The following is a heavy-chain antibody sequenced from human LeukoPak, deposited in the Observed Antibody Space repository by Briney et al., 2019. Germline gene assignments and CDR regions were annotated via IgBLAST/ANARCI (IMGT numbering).Heavy chain of an antibody. CDR3: AGDGYYYDSSGYYPYYFDY. CDR1: GFTFSSYG. Sequence: GRSLRLSCAASGFTFSSYGMHWVRQAPGKGLEWVAVISYDGSNKYYADSVKGRFTISRDNSKNTLYLQMNSLRAEDTAVYYCAGDGYYYDSSGYYPYYFDYWGQGTLVTVSS. D-gene: IGHD3-22*01. V-gene: IGHV3-30*03. CDR2: ISYDGSNK. J-gene: IGHJ4*02.